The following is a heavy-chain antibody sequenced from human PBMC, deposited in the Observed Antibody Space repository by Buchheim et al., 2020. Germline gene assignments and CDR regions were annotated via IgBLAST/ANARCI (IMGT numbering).Heavy chain of an antibody. J-gene: IGHJ4*02. V-gene: IGHV4-30-4*01. CDR1: GGSINNGDYY. D-gene: IGHD2-15*01. Sequence: QVQLQESGPGLVTPSQTLSLTCTVSGGSINNGDYYWSWIRQSPVKGLEWIGYIYYSGTPYSNPSLKSRVTLSVDASKNQLSLMVNSVTAADTAIYYCARKYCSGGSCYGIGDDWGQGTL. CDR2: IYYSGTP. CDR3: ARKYCSGGSCYGIGDD.